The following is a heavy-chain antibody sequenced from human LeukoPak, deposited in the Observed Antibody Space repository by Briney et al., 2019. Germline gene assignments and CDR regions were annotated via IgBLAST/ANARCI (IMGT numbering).Heavy chain of an antibody. D-gene: IGHD3-10*01. CDR3: ARCRSLLLWFGDLVG. J-gene: IGHJ4*02. CDR2: INPNSGGT. CDR1: GYTFTGYY. Sequence: ASVKVSCKASGYTFTGYYMHWVRQAPGQGLEWMGWINPNSGGTNYAQKFQGRVTMTRDTSISTAYMELSRLRSDDTAVYYCARCRSLLLWFGDLVGWGQGTLVTVSS. V-gene: IGHV1-2*02.